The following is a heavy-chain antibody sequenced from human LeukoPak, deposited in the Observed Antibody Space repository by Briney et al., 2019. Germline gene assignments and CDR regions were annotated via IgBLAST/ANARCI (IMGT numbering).Heavy chain of an antibody. D-gene: IGHD1-7*01. CDR3: ARNQLELLYYYYYYMDV. CDR1: GGSISSSSYY. Sequence: SETLSLTCTVSGGSISSSSYYWGWIRQPPGKGLEWIGSIYYSGSTYYNPSLKSRVTISVDTSKNQFSLKLSSVTAADTAVYYCARNQLELLYYYYYYMDVWGKGTTVTVSS. V-gene: IGHV4-39*01. J-gene: IGHJ6*03. CDR2: IYYSGST.